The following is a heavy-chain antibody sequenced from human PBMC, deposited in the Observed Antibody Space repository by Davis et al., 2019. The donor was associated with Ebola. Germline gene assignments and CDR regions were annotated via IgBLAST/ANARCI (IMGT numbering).Heavy chain of an antibody. CDR1: GGSISSDH. J-gene: IGHJ4*02. CDR3: ARGGLDIVVGPAAISVFFDY. D-gene: IGHD2-2*01. Sequence: PSETLSLTCTVSGGSISSDHWSWIRQPAGKGLEWIGEINHSGTTNYNPSLKSRVTISVDTSKNQFSLKLSSVTAADTAVYYCARGGLDIVVGPAAISVFFDYWGQGTLVTVSS. V-gene: IGHV4-34*01. CDR2: INHSGTT.